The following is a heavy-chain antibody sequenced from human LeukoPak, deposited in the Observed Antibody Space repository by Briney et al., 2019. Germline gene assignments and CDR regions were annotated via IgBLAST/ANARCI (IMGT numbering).Heavy chain of an antibody. D-gene: IGHD1-26*01. V-gene: IGHV4-39*07. CDR1: GGSVSSITYY. J-gene: IGHJ5*02. CDR3: ARDGDSGSYGWFDP. CDR2: AYYTGST. Sequence: PSETLSLTCTVSGGSVSSITYYWGWTRQPPGKGLEWIGSAYYTGSTYYNPSLKSRVTISVNTSKNQFSLKLSSVTAADTSVYYCARDGDSGSYGWFDPWGQGTLVTVSS.